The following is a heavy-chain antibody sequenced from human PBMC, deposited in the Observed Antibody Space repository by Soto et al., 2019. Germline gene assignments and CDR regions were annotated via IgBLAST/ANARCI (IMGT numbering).Heavy chain of an antibody. J-gene: IGHJ4*02. Sequence: GALRLSCAASGFTFTRYSMNWVRQAPGKGLEWVSSISSTTNYIYYADSMKGRFTVSRDNAKNSVYLEMNSLSAEDTALYYCARESEDLTSNFDYWGQGTLVTVSS. V-gene: IGHV3-21*01. CDR2: ISSTTNYI. CDR3: ARESEDLTSNFDY. CDR1: GFTFTRYS.